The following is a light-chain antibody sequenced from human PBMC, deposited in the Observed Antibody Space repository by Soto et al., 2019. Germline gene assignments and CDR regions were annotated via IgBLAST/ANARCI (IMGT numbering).Light chain of an antibody. Sequence: IQMTKSPSTLSASVGDRVTINCRASQNINNWVAWYQQKPGKAPNLLIYRASSLESGVPSRFSGSGSGTEFTLTISSLQPDDFATYYCQQYNTYSTFGQGTRLEIK. CDR2: RAS. CDR1: QNINNW. CDR3: QQYNTYST. J-gene: IGKJ5*01. V-gene: IGKV1-5*01.